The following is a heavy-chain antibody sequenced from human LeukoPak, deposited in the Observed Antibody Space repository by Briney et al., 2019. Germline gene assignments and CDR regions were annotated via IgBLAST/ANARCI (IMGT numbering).Heavy chain of an antibody. CDR1: GFTFSDYY. CDR2: ISSGGSTI. Sequence: NPGGSLRLSCTASGFTFSDYYMSWIRQAPGKGLEWVSYISSGGSTIYYADSVKGRFTISRDNAKTSLYLQMNSLRAEDTAVYYCARDLGPHSSSPNSGAFDIWGQGTMVTVSS. D-gene: IGHD6-6*01. J-gene: IGHJ3*02. CDR3: ARDLGPHSSSPNSGAFDI. V-gene: IGHV3-11*04.